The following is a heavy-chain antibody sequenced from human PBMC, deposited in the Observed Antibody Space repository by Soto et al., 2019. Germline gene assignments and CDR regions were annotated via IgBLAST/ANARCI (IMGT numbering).Heavy chain of an antibody. CDR3: ARLGYGHYLDY. D-gene: IGHD1-1*01. J-gene: IGHJ4*02. Sequence: ISWSAAGYTCIDHCSAWVSQMPGKGLEWMGSIDPSDSYTNYRPSFQGHVTISVDKSISTAYLQWSSLKASDTVIYYCARLGYGHYLDYWGQATLVTVSS. CDR2: IDPSDSYT. V-gene: IGHV5-10-1*01. CDR1: GYTCIDHC.